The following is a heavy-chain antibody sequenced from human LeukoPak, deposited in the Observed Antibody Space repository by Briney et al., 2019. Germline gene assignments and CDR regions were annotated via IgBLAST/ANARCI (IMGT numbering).Heavy chain of an antibody. V-gene: IGHV4-38-2*02. CDR2: ISHSGST. D-gene: IGHD3-22*01. CDR3: ARAVSGYYGGYFDY. CDR1: DYSISSGYY. J-gene: IGHJ4*02. Sequence: SETLSLTCTVSDYSISSGYYWGWIRQPPGKGLEWIGSISHSGSTYYSPSLKSRVTISADTSKNQFSLKLSSVTAADTAVYYCARAVSGYYGGYFDYWGQGTLVTVSS.